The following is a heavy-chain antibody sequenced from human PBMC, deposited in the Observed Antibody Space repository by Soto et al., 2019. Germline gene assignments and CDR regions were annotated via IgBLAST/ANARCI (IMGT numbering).Heavy chain of an antibody. V-gene: IGHV3-74*03. CDR2: ITSDGSST. CDR3: ARGGLERRLDY. CDR1: GFTFSSYW. J-gene: IGHJ4*02. Sequence: EVQLVESGGGLVQPGGSLRLPCAASGFTFSSYWMHWVRQAPGKGLVWVSRITSDGSSTTYADSVKGRFTISRDNAKNTLYLQMNSLRAEDTAVYYCARGGLERRLDYWGQGTLVTVSS. D-gene: IGHD1-1*01.